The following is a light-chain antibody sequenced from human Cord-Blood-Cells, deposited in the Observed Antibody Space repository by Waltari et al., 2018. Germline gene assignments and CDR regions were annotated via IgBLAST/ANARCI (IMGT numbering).Light chain of an antibody. CDR2: GAS. CDR3: QQYGSSPPFT. CDR1: QSVSSSY. V-gene: IGKV3-20*01. Sequence: EIVLTQSPGTLSLSPGERATFSCRASQSVSSSYLAWYQQKPGQAPRLLIYGASRRATGIPDRFSGSGSGTDFTLTISRLEPEDFAVYYCQQYGSSPPFTFGPGTKVDIK. J-gene: IGKJ3*01.